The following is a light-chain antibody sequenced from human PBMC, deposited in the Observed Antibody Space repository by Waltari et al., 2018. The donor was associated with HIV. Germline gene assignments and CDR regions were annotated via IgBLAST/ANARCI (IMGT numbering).Light chain of an antibody. Sequence: DIVMTQSPDSLAVSLGERATINCKSGQSVLYSSNNKNYLAWYQQKPGKPPNLLIYCASFRESGVPDRFSGSGSGTDFTLTISSLQAEDVAVYYCQQYYITPYTFGQGTKLEIK. V-gene: IGKV4-1*01. CDR2: CAS. CDR3: QQYYITPYT. CDR1: QSVLYSSNNKNY. J-gene: IGKJ2*01.